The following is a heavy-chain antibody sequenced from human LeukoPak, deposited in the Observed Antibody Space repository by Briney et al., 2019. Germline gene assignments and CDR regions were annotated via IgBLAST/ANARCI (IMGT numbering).Heavy chain of an antibody. V-gene: IGHV3-7*01. D-gene: IGHD6-19*01. CDR1: GFTFSSYW. CDR2: IKQDGSEK. CDR3: TRGEWLAYAFDI. Sequence: GDSLRLSCAPSGFTFSSYWMTWVRQAPGKGLEWVANIKQDGSEKYYVDSVKGRFTISRDNAKNSLYLQMNSLRAEDTAVYYCTRGEWLAYAFDIWGQGTMVTVSS. J-gene: IGHJ3*02.